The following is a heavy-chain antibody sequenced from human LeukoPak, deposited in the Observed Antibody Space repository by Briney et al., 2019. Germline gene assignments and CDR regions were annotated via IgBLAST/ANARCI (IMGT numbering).Heavy chain of an antibody. D-gene: IGHD2-15*01. CDR1: GGSISSYY. Sequence: SETLSLTCTVSGGSISSYYWIWIRQPPGKGLEWIGYIYYSGSTDSNPSLKSRVTISVDTSKNQISLKLSSVTAADTAVYYCARTYCRGGSCHFDYWGQGTLVTVSS. CDR2: IYYSGST. V-gene: IGHV4-59*08. J-gene: IGHJ4*02. CDR3: ARTYCRGGSCHFDY.